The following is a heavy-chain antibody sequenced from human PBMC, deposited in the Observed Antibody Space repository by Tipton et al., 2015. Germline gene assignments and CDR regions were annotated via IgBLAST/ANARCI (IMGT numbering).Heavy chain of an antibody. CDR3: ARGTAVRGVIERFYYYYGMDV. V-gene: IGHV4-38-2*01. D-gene: IGHD3-10*01. CDR1: AYSISSDYY. Sequence: TLSLTCAVSAYSISSDYYWGWIRQPPGKGLEWIGSISHSGNTYYNPSLKSRVTMSRDTSKNQFSLKLTSVTAADTAVYYCARGTAVRGVIERFYYYYGMDVWGQGTPVTVSS. J-gene: IGHJ6*02. CDR2: ISHSGNT.